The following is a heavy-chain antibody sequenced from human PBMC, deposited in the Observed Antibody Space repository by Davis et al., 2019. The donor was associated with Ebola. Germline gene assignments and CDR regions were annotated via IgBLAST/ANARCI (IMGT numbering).Heavy chain of an antibody. CDR1: GGSISSGAYY. V-gene: IGHV4-39*07. D-gene: IGHD3-3*01. CDR2: INHSGST. J-gene: IGHJ6*03. Sequence: SETLSLTCTVSGGSISSGAYYWSWIRQPPGKGLEWIGEINHSGSTNYNPSLKSRVTISVDTSKNQFSLKLSSVTAADTAVYYCARGIPDYDFWSGYYRGGYYYYYYMDVWGKGTTVTVSS. CDR3: ARGIPDYDFWSGYYRGGYYYYYYMDV.